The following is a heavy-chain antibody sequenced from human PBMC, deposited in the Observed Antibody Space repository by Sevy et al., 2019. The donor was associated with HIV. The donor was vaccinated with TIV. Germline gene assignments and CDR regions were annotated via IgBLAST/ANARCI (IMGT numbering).Heavy chain of an antibody. CDR3: ARDRGFWSGYDYYYYGIDV. CDR1: GFTVSSNY. Sequence: GGSLRLSCAASGFTVSSNYMSWVRQAPGKGLEWVSVIYSGGSTYYADSVKGRFTISRDNSKNTLYLQMNSLRAEDTAVYYCARDRGFWSGYDYYYYGIDVWGQGTTVTVSS. V-gene: IGHV3-53*01. J-gene: IGHJ6*02. CDR2: IYSGGST. D-gene: IGHD3-3*01.